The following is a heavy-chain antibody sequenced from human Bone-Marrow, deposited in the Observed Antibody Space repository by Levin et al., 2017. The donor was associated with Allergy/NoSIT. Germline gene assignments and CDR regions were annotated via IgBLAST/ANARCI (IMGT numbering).Heavy chain of an antibody. J-gene: IGHJ4*02. CDR1: GDSITRGDYY. D-gene: IGHD5-24*01. V-gene: IGHV4-39*01. Sequence: ESLKISCTVIGDSITRGDYYWGWVRQPPGKGLEWIGTIFYRGTPYYNPSLKSRLTISVDTSRNQFSLRLTSVTAADTAMYYCARHGRWLQFAAFFDYWGPGTLVTVSS. CDR3: ARHGRWLQFAAFFDY. CDR2: IFYRGTP.